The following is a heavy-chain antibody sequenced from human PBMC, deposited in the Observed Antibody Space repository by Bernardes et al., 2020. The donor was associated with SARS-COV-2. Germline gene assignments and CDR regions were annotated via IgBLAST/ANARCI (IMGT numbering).Heavy chain of an antibody. J-gene: IGHJ3*02. CDR1: GFTVSSNH. Sequence: GGSLRLSCAASGFTVSSNHMNWVRQAPGKGLQWVSGISGGGGSTFYADSVKGRVTISRDNSKNTLYLQMNSLRAEDTAVYYCARKTGQNAFDIWGQGTMVTVSS. D-gene: IGHD7-27*01. CDR3: ARKTGQNAFDI. CDR2: ISGGGGST. V-gene: IGHV3-23*01.